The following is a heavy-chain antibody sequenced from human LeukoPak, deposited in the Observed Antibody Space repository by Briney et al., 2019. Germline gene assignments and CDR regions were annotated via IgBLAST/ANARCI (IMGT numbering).Heavy chain of an antibody. CDR1: GFTFSPYT. J-gene: IGHJ3*01. CDR3: ARDSSVCEFDV. V-gene: IGHV3-48*01. Sequence: GGSLRLSCAASGFTFSPYTMHWFRQPPGKGLEWVSYINTGSTTIYYADSVKGRFTISRDSAKNSVYLHLNSLRAEDTAVYYCARDSSVCEFDVWGQGTLATVSS. D-gene: IGHD6-6*01. CDR2: INTGSTTI.